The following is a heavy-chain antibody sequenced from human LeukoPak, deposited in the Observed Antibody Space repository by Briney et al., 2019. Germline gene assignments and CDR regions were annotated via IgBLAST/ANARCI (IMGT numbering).Heavy chain of an antibody. CDR1: GFTFDDYA. CDR2: ISWNSGSI. J-gene: IGHJ4*02. D-gene: IGHD2-15*01. V-gene: IGHV3-9*01. CDR3: AKEQIGYCSGGSCQTLPFDY. Sequence: GGSLRLSCAASGFTFDDYAMHWVRQAPGKGLEWVSGISWNSGSIGYADSVKGRFTISRDNAKNSLYLQMNSLRAEDTALYYCAKEQIGYCSGGSCQTLPFDYWGQGTLVTVSS.